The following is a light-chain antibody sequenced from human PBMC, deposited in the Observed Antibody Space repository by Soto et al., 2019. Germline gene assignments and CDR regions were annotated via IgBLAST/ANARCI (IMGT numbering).Light chain of an antibody. Sequence: EIVMTQSPATLSVSPGERATLSCRASQSVSSNLAWYQQKPGQAPRLLIYGASTRATGIPARFIGSGSGTEFTLTISSLQSEDFAVYYCQPYNNWPLTFGGGTKV. J-gene: IGKJ4*01. CDR1: QSVSSN. V-gene: IGKV3-15*01. CDR3: QPYNNWPLT. CDR2: GAS.